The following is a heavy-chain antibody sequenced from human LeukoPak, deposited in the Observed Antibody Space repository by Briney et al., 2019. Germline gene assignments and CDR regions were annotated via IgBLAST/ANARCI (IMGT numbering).Heavy chain of an antibody. CDR2: ISSSSTYI. V-gene: IGHV3-21*01. D-gene: IGHD1-14*01. CDR1: GFTFSSYN. Sequence: GGSLRLSCAASGFTFSSYNMNWVRQAPGKGLEWVSSISSSSTYIYYADSMKGRFTISRDNAKNSLYLQMNSLRAEDTAVYYCARSKAGPDGAFDIWGQGTMVTVSS. CDR3: ARSKAGPDGAFDI. J-gene: IGHJ3*02.